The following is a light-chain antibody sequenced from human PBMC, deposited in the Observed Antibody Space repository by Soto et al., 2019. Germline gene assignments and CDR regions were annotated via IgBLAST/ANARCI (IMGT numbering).Light chain of an antibody. Sequence: QSVLTQPASVSGSPGQSITISCTGTSNDVGSYNLVSWYQHHPGEAPKLMIFEGSKRPSGVSNRFSGSKSGNTASLTISGLQAEDEADFYYCSYAGSNYYVFGTGTKVTVL. CDR3: CSYAGSNYYV. CDR1: SNDVGSYNL. CDR2: EGS. V-gene: IGLV2-23*01. J-gene: IGLJ1*01.